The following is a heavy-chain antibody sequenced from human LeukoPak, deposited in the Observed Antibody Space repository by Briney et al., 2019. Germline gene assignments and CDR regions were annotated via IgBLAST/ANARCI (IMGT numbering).Heavy chain of an antibody. CDR1: GGSISSYY. D-gene: IGHD4-11*01. V-gene: IGHV4-59*01. CDR2: IYYSGST. CDR3: ARATVTTRDAFDI. Sequence: PSETLSLTCTVSGGSISSYYWSWIRQPPGKGLEWIGYIYYSGSTNYNPSLKSRVTISVDTSKSQFSLKLSSVTAADTAVYYCARATVTTRDAFDIWGQGTMVTVSS. J-gene: IGHJ3*02.